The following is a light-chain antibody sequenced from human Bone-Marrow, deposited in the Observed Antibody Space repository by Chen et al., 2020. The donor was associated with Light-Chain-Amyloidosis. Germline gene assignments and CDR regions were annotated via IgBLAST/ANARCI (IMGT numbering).Light chain of an antibody. CDR3: QSYQGSSQGV. CDR2: EDD. CDR1: SGSIATNY. Sequence: NFMLTHLHSVSESPGKTALISRTRSSGSIATNYVQWYQQRPGSSPTTVIYEDDQRPSGVPDRFSGSIDRSSNSASLTISGLKTEDEADYYCQSYQGSSQGVFGGGTKLTVL. V-gene: IGLV6-57*01. J-gene: IGLJ3*02.